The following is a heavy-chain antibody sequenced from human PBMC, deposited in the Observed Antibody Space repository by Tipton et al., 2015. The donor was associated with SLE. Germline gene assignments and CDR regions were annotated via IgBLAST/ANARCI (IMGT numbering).Heavy chain of an antibody. D-gene: IGHD6-13*01. J-gene: IGHJ5*02. Sequence: TLSLTCTVSGGSISNYYWSWIRQPPGKGLEWIGYIYYSGTTIYNPSLKSRVTISVDTSKNQFSLKLSSVTAADTAVYYCAREGSSSSPGLVDPWGQGTLVTVSS. CDR3: AREGSSSSPGLVDP. CDR1: GGSISNYY. V-gene: IGHV4-59*01. CDR2: IYYSGTT.